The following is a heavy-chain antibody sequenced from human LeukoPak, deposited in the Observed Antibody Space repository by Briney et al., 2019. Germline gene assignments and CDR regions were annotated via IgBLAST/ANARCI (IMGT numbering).Heavy chain of an antibody. Sequence: GTSEKVSCKASGYTFTDYYMHWVRQAPGQGLEWMGWINAKSGDTKYAQKFQARVTMTRDTSITTTYMEVSRLSSDDTAVYYCARQNTGQLDSWGQGTLVTVSS. CDR1: GYTFTDYY. CDR2: INAKSGDT. V-gene: IGHV1-2*02. D-gene: IGHD2-8*02. J-gene: IGHJ5*01. CDR3: ARQNTGQLDS.